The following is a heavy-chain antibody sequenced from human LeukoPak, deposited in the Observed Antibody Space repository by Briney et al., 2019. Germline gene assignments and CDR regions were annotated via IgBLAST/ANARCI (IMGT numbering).Heavy chain of an antibody. CDR3: ARDRYGDYSEDY. CDR2: ISSSSSYI. V-gene: IGHV3-21*01. Sequence: GGSLRLSCAASGFTFSSYSMNWVRQAPGKGLEWVSSISSSSSYIYYADSVKGRFTISRDNAKNSLYLQMNSLRAEDTAVYYCARDRYGDYSEDYWGQGTLVTVSS. J-gene: IGHJ4*02. D-gene: IGHD3-16*02. CDR1: GFTFSSYS.